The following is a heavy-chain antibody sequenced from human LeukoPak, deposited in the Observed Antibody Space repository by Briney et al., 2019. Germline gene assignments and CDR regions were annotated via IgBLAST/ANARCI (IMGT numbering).Heavy chain of an antibody. CDR3: ARHGLDCSSTSCLTYNWFDP. D-gene: IGHD2-2*01. V-gene: IGHV5-51*01. CDR2: IYPGDSDT. J-gene: IGHJ5*02. CDR1: GYSFTSYW. Sequence: GESLKISCKGSGYSFTSYWIGWVRQMPGKGLEWMGIIYPGDSDTRYSPSFQGQVTISADRSISTAYLQWSSLKASDTAMYYCARHGLDCSSTSCLTYNWFDPWGQGTLVTVSS.